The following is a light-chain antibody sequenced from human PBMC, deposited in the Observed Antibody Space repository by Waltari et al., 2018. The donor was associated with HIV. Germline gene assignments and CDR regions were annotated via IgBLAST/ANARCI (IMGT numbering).Light chain of an antibody. CDR3: QSYDGGTTV. CDR1: SGSISSNS. Sequence: NFMLTQPPSLSESPGKTVTISCTRSSGSISSNSVQWYQQRPGSAPITVMYEDNQRPSGVPDRFSGSIDSSSNSASLTISGLKTEDEADYYCQSYDGGTTVFGGGTYLTVL. CDR2: EDN. V-gene: IGLV6-57*03. J-gene: IGLJ7*01.